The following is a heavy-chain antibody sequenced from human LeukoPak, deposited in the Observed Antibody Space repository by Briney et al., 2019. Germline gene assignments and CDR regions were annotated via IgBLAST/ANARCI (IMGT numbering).Heavy chain of an antibody. J-gene: IGHJ4*02. CDR2: IWYDGSQK. V-gene: IGHV3-33*01. CDR1: GFTFSNYG. CDR3: AREGYGDPGDY. D-gene: IGHD4-17*01. Sequence: GGSLRLSCVASGFTFSNYGMHWVRQAPGKGLEWVAVIWYDGSQKYYTDSVKGRFTISRDNAKNSLYLQMNSLRAEDTAVYYCAREGYGDPGDYWGQGTLVTVSS.